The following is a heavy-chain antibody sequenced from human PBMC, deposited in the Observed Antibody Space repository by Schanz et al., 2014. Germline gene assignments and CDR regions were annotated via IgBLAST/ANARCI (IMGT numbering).Heavy chain of an antibody. J-gene: IGHJ4*02. V-gene: IGHV1-69*04. CDR3: ARGYGDSPTDF. Sequence: QVQVVQSGAEVKKPGASVKVSCKASGYTFTDYGVIWVRQAPGQGLEWMGRIIPILGIANYAQKFQGRVTITADRSTSTAYMELSSLRSEDTAVYYCARGYGDSPTDFWGQGTLXTVSS. D-gene: IGHD4-17*01. CDR1: GYTFTDYG. CDR2: IIPILGIA.